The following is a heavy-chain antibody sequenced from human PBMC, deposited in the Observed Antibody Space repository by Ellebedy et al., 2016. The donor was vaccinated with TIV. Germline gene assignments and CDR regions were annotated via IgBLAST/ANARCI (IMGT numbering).Heavy chain of an antibody. Sequence: GGSLRLSXAASGFTFSDSAIHWVRQASGKGLEWVGRIRDKSNNYATAYAASVKDRFTVSRDDSKSTAYLQMNSLKIEDTAIYYCARRLHTASGAFDIWGQGTMVTVSS. CDR1: GFTFSDSA. V-gene: IGHV3-73*01. J-gene: IGHJ3*02. CDR3: ARRLHTASGAFDI. D-gene: IGHD2-21*02. CDR2: IRDKSNNYAT.